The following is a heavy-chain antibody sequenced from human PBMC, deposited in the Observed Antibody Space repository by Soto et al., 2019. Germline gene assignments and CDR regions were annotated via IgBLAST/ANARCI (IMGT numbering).Heavy chain of an antibody. D-gene: IGHD2-2*01. CDR1: VFTFSNYG. CDR3: AKDGAPRYCGRSTCHPAGAY. J-gene: IGHJ4*02. CDR2: TSFDGSHK. V-gene: IGHV3-30*18. Sequence: QVLLVESGGGVVQPGRSLRLSCAGSVFTFSNYGLHWVRQAPGKGREWVSFTSFDGSHKYYADSVKGRFTISRDNSNNMLYLQMDSLRAEDTAVYYCAKDGAPRYCGRSTCHPAGAYWGQGTLVTVSS.